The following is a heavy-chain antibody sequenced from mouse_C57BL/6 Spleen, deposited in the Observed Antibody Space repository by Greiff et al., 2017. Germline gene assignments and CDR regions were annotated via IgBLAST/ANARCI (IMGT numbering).Heavy chain of an antibody. V-gene: IGHV1-64*01. J-gene: IGHJ2*01. CDR3: ASYPPYGSSLDY. CDR2: IHPNSGST. D-gene: IGHD1-1*01. Sequence: QVQLQQPGAELVKPGASVKLSCKASGYTFTSYWMHWVKQRPGQGLEWIGMIHPNSGSTNYNEKFKSKATLTVDKSSSTAYMQRSSLTSEDSAVYYCASYPPYGSSLDYWGQGTTLTVSS. CDR1: GYTFTSYW.